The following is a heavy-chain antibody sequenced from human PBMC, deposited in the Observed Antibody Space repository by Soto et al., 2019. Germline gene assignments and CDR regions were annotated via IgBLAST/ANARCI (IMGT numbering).Heavy chain of an antibody. CDR2: ISYDGSNK. CDR3: AKHPGSYYYDSSGSHLDY. Sequence: GGSLRLSCAASGFTFSSYGMHWVRQAPGKGLEWVAVISYDGSNKYYADSVKGRFTISRDNSKNTLYLQMNSLRAEDTAVYYCAKHPGSYYYDSSGSHLDYWGQGTLVTVSS. V-gene: IGHV3-30*18. CDR1: GFTFSSYG. J-gene: IGHJ4*02. D-gene: IGHD3-22*01.